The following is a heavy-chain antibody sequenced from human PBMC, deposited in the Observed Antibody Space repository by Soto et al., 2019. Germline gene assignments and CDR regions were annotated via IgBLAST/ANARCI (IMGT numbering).Heavy chain of an antibody. CDR3: ARDPNIVLVPAALRSYYYYYGMDV. Sequence: EVQLVESGGGLVQPGGSLRLCYAASGFTFSSYWMSWVRQAPGKGLEWVANIKQDGSEKYYVDSVKGRFTISRDNAKNSLYLQMNSLRAEDTAVYYCARDPNIVLVPAALRSYYYYYGMDVWGQGTTVTVSS. J-gene: IGHJ6*02. CDR1: GFTFSSYW. D-gene: IGHD2-2*01. CDR2: IKQDGSEK. V-gene: IGHV3-7*01.